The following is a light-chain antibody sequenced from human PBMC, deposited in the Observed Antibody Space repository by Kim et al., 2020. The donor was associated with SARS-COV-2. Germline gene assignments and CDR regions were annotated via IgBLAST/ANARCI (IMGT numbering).Light chain of an antibody. CDR1: SSDIAIYKY. Sequence: QYALTQPASVSGSPGQSITISCTGTSSDIAIYKYVSWYQQHPGKAPKLMIYDVSKRPSGVSNRFSGSKSGNTASLTISGLQAEDEADYYCSSYTTTSTLFGGGTQLTVL. V-gene: IGLV2-14*01. J-gene: IGLJ2*01. CDR3: SSYTTTSTL. CDR2: DVS.